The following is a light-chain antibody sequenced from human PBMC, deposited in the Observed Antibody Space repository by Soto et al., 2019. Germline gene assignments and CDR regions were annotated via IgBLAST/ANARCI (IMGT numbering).Light chain of an antibody. CDR2: DVS. Sequence: QSVLTQPRSVSGSPGQSVTISCTGTSSDVGGYNYVSWYQEQPGKAPKLMIYDVSKRPSGVPDRFSGSKSGNTASLTISGLQAEDEAEYYCCSYAGSYSYVFGTGTKVTVL. CDR3: CSYAGSYSYV. J-gene: IGLJ1*01. CDR1: SSDVGGYNY. V-gene: IGLV2-11*01.